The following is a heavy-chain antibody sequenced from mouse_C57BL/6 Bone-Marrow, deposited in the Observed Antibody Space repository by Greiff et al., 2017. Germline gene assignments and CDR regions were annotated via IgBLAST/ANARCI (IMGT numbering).Heavy chain of an antibody. CDR2: IDPSDSYT. Sequence: QVQLKQPGAELVKPGASVKLSCKASGYTFTSYWMQWVKQRPGQGLEWIGEIDPSDSYTNYNQKFKGKATLTVDTSSSTAYMQLSRLTSEDSAVYYCARRGWFAYWGQGTLVTVSA. J-gene: IGHJ3*01. CDR1: GYTFTSYW. V-gene: IGHV1-50*01. CDR3: ARRGWFAY.